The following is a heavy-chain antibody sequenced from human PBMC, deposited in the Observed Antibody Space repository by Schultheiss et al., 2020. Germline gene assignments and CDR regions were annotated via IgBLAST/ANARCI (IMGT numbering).Heavy chain of an antibody. CDR3: ARDTKVARFEY. CDR2: INTDNGNT. Sequence: ASVKVSCKASGYTFTSYAMHWVRQAPGQRLEWMGWINTDNGNTIYSPTLQGRVTITRDTSANIAYMELRSLRSEDTALYYCARDTKVARFEYWGQGTLVTVSS. D-gene: IGHD5-12*01. CDR1: GYTFTSYA. J-gene: IGHJ4*02. V-gene: IGHV1-3*04.